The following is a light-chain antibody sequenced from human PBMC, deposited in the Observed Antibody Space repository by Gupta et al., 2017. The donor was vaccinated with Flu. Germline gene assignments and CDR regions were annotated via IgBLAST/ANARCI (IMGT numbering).Light chain of an antibody. CDR3: QQYDTTPLT. Sequence: DIVMTQSPDSLAVSLGERATIDCKSTQSVLSHANNKNHLAWYQQKPGQPPKLLIHWASTRESGVPDRFSGSGSGTDFTLTISSLQAEDVAVYYCQQYDTTPLTFGGGTKVEIK. CDR2: WAS. J-gene: IGKJ4*01. V-gene: IGKV4-1*01. CDR1: QSVLSHANNKNH.